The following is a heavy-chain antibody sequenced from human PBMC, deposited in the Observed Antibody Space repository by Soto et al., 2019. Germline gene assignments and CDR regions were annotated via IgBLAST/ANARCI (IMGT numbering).Heavy chain of an antibody. J-gene: IGHJ4*02. CDR3: ARVYLNVLLDY. D-gene: IGHD2-8*01. CDR1: GFTFSTYN. Sequence: EVQLVESGGGLVKPGGSLRLSCAASGFTFSTYNMNWVRQAPGKGLEWVSYINSNSNYIYYADSVKGRFTISRDNAKNSLYLQMNSLRAEDTAVYYCARVYLNVLLDYWGQGTLVTVSS. CDR2: INSNSNYI. V-gene: IGHV3-21*01.